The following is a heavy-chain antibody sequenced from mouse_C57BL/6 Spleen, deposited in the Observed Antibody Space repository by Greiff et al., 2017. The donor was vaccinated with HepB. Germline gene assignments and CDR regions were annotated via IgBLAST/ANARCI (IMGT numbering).Heavy chain of an antibody. CDR1: GYTFTDYY. Sequence: EVQLQQSGPELVKPGASVKISCKASGYTFTDYYMNWVKQSHGKSLEWIGDINPNNGGTSYNQKFKGKATLTVDKSSSTAYMELRSLTSEDSAVYYCASWVLGYAMDYWGQGTSVTVSS. CDR2: INPNNGGT. J-gene: IGHJ4*01. V-gene: IGHV1-26*01. D-gene: IGHD4-1*01. CDR3: ASWVLGYAMDY.